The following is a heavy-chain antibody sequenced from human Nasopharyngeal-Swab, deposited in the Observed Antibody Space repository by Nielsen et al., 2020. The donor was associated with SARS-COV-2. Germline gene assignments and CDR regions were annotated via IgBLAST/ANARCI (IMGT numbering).Heavy chain of an antibody. CDR3: ARDSNYYGSGSDAFNL. CDR2: IWYDGVNE. V-gene: IGHV3-33*01. D-gene: IGHD3-10*01. CDR1: GFTFISYG. Sequence: GGSLRLSCAASGFTFISYGLHWVRQAPGKGLEWVAFIWYDGVNEYYADSVKGRFTISRDNSKNTVFLQMNNLRVEDTAMYYCARDSNYYGSGSDAFNLWGQGTLVTVSS. J-gene: IGHJ3*01.